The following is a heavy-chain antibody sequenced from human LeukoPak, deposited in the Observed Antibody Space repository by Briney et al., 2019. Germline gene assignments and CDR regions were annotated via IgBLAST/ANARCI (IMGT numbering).Heavy chain of an antibody. V-gene: IGHV4-34*01. CDR3: AGPGGNSLDY. D-gene: IGHD4-23*01. CDR1: GGSFSGYY. CDR2: INHSGST. Sequence: TSETLSLTCAVYGGSFSGYYWSWIRQPPGKGLEWIGEINHSGSTNYNPSLKSRVTISVDTSKNQFSLKLSSVTAADTAVYYCAGPGGNSLDYWGQGTLVTVSS. J-gene: IGHJ4*02.